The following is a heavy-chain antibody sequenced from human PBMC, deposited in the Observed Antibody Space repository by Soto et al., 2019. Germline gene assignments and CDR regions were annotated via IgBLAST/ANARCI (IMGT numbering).Heavy chain of an antibody. CDR2: ISGSGGSGRG. V-gene: IGHV3-23*01. D-gene: IGHD4-4*01. Sequence: GGSLRLSCVGSGFSFRKYAMNWVRQAPGKGLEWVSGISGSGGSGRGFYADPVKGRFTISRDNSKNTLYLEMNSLGAEDKDVYYCAKDLDDYSSAIDFWGQGTLVTVSS. J-gene: IGHJ4*02. CDR3: AKDLDDYSSAIDF. CDR1: GFSFRKYA.